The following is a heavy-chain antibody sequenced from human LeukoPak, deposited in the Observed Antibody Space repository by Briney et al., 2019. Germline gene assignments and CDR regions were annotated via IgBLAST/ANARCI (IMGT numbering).Heavy chain of an antibody. CDR2: MYYSGST. CDR1: GGSISSSGYY. J-gene: IGHJ4*02. Sequence: SETLSLTCSVSGGSISSSGYYWGWIRQPPGKGLEWIGSMYYSGSTYYNPSLKSRVTLSVDTSKNQFSLSLNSVTAADTAVYYCARHQYNWNDGGPFDYWGQGTLVTVSS. V-gene: IGHV4-39*07. CDR3: ARHQYNWNDGGPFDY. D-gene: IGHD1-1*01.